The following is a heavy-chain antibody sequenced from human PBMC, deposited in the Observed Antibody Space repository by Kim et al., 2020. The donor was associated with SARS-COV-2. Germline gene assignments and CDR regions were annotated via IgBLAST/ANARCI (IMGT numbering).Heavy chain of an antibody. Sequence: GRFTISRDNSKNTLYLQMNSLRAEDTAVYYCARDGAVSSPTPYYYYYMDVWGKGTTVTVSS. D-gene: IGHD6-13*01. V-gene: IGHV3-30*01. CDR3: ARDGAVSSPTPYYYYYMDV. J-gene: IGHJ6*03.